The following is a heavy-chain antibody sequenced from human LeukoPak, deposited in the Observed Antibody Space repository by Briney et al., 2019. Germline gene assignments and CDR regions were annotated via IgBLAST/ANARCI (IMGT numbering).Heavy chain of an antibody. CDR2: INPNSGGT. Sequence: ASVTVSFTTSGYTFTVYYIHWGRQAPGQGLERMGWINPNSGGTNYTQNFQGTVTMTRDTSTSTAYMELSSLRSDDTAVYYCARRLGTGTTLGYWGQGTLVTVSS. CDR3: ARRLGTGTTLGY. J-gene: IGHJ4*02. D-gene: IGHD1-1*01. CDR1: GYTFTVYY. V-gene: IGHV1-2*02.